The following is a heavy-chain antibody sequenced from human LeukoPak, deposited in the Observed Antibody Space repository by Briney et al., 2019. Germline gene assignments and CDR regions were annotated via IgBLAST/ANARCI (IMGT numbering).Heavy chain of an antibody. D-gene: IGHD2-15*01. Sequence: ASVKVSCKSSGYTFTSYDINWVRQATGQGLEWMGWMNPNRGNPGFQQKFQGRVTMTRNSSISRAYMDLSSLRSEDTAVYYCARRPVACSGGSCYRNWFDPWGQGTLVTVSS. CDR1: GYTFTSYD. CDR2: MNPNRGNP. V-gene: IGHV1-8*01. J-gene: IGHJ5*02. CDR3: ARRPVACSGGSCYRNWFDP.